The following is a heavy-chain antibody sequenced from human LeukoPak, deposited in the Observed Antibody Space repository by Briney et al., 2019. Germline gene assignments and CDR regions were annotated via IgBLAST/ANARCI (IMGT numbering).Heavy chain of an antibody. CDR1: GGTFSSYA. D-gene: IGHD3-22*01. J-gene: IGHJ4*02. V-gene: IGHV1-69*05. CDR3: ARADYYDSSGYLLEVYYFDY. Sequence: SVKVSCKAYGGTFSSYAISWVRQAPGQGLEWMGGIIPIFGTANYAQKFQGRVTITTDESTSTAYMELSSLRSEDTAVYYCARADYYDSSGYLLEVYYFDYWGQGTLVTVSS. CDR2: IIPIFGTA.